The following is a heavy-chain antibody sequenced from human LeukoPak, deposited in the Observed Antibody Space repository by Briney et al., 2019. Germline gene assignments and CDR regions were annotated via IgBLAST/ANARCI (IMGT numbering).Heavy chain of an antibody. CDR1: GYTFTSYY. V-gene: IGHV1-46*01. J-gene: IGHJ4*02. CDR2: INPSGGST. D-gene: IGHD4-17*01. CDR3: AREIRLRYGDYGTYYFDY. Sequence: EASVKVSCKASGYTFTSYYMHWVRQAPGQGLEWMGIINPSGGSTSYAQKFQGRVTMTRDTSTSTVYMELSSLRSEDTAVYYCAREIRLRYGDYGTYYFDYWGQGTLVTVSS.